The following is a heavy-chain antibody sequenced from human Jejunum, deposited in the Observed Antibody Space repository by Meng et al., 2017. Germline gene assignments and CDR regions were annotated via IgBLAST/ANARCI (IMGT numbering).Heavy chain of an antibody. CDR3: ATRTRDSFDY. CDR1: GFTFSSDG. D-gene: IGHD1-7*01. V-gene: IGHV3-23*01. CDR2: ITSTGGDT. J-gene: IGHJ4*02. Sequence: VQLLVSGGGLVQPGGSLSLACAASGFTFSSDGMGWVRQAPGKGLEWVSLITSTGGDTYYADSVKGRFTISRDNSKNTLHLQMNSLRAEDTAVYFCATRTRDSFDYWGQGSLVTVSS.